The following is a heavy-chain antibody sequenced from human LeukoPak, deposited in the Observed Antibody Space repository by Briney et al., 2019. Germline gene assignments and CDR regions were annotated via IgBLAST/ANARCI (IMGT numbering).Heavy chain of an antibody. D-gene: IGHD5-12*01. CDR1: GYTLTGYY. CDR3: ARDHGYSGYLDAFDV. CDR2: INPNSGDT. V-gene: IGHV1-2*02. Sequence: ASVKVSCKASGYTLTGYYMHWIRQAPGQGLEWMGWINPNSGDTIHAQRFQGRVTMTRDTSISTAYMELSRLRSDDTAVYYCARDHGYSGYLDAFDVWGQGTMVTVSS. J-gene: IGHJ3*01.